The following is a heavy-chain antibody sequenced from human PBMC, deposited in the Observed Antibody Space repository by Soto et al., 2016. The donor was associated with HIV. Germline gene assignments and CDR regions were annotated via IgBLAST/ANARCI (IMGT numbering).Heavy chain of an antibody. Sequence: QVQLVQSGAEVKKPGASVKVSCKASGYTFTGYYMHWVRQAPGQGLEWMGWINPNSGGTNYAQKFQGRATMTRDTSISTAYMELSRLRSDGTAVYYCARVVVVVAATRWYFDLWGRGTLVTVSS. CDR3: ARVVVVVAATRWYFDL. V-gene: IGHV1-2*02. CDR2: INPNSGGT. D-gene: IGHD2-15*01. J-gene: IGHJ2*01. CDR1: GYTFTGYY.